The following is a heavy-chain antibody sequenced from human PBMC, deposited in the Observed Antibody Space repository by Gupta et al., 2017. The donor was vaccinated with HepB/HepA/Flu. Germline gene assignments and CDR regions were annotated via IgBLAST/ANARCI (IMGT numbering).Heavy chain of an antibody. J-gene: IGHJ4*02. V-gene: IGHV2-5*01. CDR1: GFSLSTSGLG. D-gene: IGHD1-1*01. Sequence: QITLKESGPTLVRPTQTLTLTCTFSGFSLSTSGLGVGWIRQPPGKALEWLALLSSNGDKRYSPSLKSRLTIKNTSENQVVLTMTNMDPVDTATYYCAHRIRYGDYWGQGTLVTVSS. CDR3: AHRIRYGDY. CDR2: LSSNGDK.